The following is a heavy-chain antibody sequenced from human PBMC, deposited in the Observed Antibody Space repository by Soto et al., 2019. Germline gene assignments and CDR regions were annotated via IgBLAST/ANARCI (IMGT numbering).Heavy chain of an antibody. D-gene: IGHD2-15*01. J-gene: IGHJ6*02. Sequence: QVQLVQSGAEVKKPGSSVKVSCKASGGTFSSYAISWVRQAPGQGLEWMGGIIPIFGTANYAQKFQGRVTIPTDESTSTAYMELSSLRAEDTAVYYSARRGGGYCSGGSCYPRYYYGMDVWGQGTTVTVSS. CDR1: GGTFSSYA. CDR2: IIPIFGTA. CDR3: ARRGGGYCSGGSCYPRYYYGMDV. V-gene: IGHV1-69*01.